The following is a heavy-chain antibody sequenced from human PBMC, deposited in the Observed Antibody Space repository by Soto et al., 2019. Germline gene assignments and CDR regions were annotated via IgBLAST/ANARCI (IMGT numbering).Heavy chain of an antibody. CDR1: AFSLSTSGVG. D-gene: IGHD6-19*01. CDR2: IYWNDDK. J-gene: IGHJ4*02. V-gene: IGHV2-5*01. Sequence: SGPTLVNPTQTLTLTCTFPAFSLSTSGVGVGWIRQPPGKALEWLALIYWNDDKRYSPSLKSRLSITRDTSKNQVVLTMTNVDPVDTATYYCAHRLDTSGWPRFDYWGQGTLVTVSS. CDR3: AHRLDTSGWPRFDY.